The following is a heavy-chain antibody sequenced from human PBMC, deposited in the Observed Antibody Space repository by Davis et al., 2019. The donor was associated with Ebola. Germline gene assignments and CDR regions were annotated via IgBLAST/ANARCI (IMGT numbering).Heavy chain of an antibody. CDR2: IIAIFGAP. D-gene: IGHD3-16*01. CDR3: AKRAVFGYYGMDV. CDR1: GGTLNNFA. J-gene: IGHJ6*04. V-gene: IGHV1-69*13. Sequence: SVTVSCKASGGTLNNFAISWVRQAPGQGLEWMGGIIAIFGAPDYAQRFQGRVTISADESTNTVYMELNSLRSDDTAVYYCAKRAVFGYYGMDVWGEGTAVTVSS.